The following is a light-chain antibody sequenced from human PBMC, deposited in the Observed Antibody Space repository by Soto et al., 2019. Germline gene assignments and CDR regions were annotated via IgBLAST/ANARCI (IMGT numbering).Light chain of an antibody. CDR1: SSDVGGYNY. CDR2: EVT. V-gene: IGLV2-8*01. CDR3: GSYAASNNFYFV. Sequence: QSVLTQPPSASGSPGQSVTISCTGTSSDVGGYNYVSWYQQYPGRAPKLMTYEVTKRPSGVPDRFSGSKSGNTASLTVSGLQAEDEADYYCGSYAASNNFYFVFGGGTKVTVL. J-gene: IGLJ3*02.